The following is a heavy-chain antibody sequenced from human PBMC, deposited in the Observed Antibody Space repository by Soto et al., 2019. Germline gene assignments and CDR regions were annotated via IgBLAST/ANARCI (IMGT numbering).Heavy chain of an antibody. CDR1: GGTFSSYA. J-gene: IGHJ3*02. CDR2: SIPIFGTA. Sequence: GASVKVSSKASGGTFSSYAISWVRQAPGQGLEWMGGSIPIFGTANYAQKFQGRVTITADESTSTAYMELSSLRSEDTAVYYCARGGDDIGQPGYSGCKRAFDIWGQGTMVTVSS. V-gene: IGHV1-69*13. CDR3: ARGGDDIGQPGYSGCKRAFDI. D-gene: IGHD5-12*01.